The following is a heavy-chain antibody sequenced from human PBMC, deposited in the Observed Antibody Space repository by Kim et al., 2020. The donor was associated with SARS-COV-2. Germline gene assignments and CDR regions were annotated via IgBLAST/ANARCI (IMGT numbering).Heavy chain of an antibody. Sequence: GGSLRLSCAASGFTFSSYAMSWVRQAPGKGLEWVSAISGSGGSTYYADSVKGRFTISRDNSKNTLYLQMNSLRAEDTAVYYCAKTSYYYDSSGYFDYWGQGTLVTVSS. CDR1: GFTFSSYA. J-gene: IGHJ4*02. CDR2: ISGSGGST. D-gene: IGHD3-22*01. CDR3: AKTSYYYDSSGYFDY. V-gene: IGHV3-23*01.